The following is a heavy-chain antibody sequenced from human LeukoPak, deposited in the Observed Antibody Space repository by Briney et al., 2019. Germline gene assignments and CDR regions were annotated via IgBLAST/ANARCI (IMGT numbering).Heavy chain of an antibody. CDR2: IRYDGSNK. CDR3: AKDHCSSTSCFLWDY. J-gene: IGHJ4*02. V-gene: IGHV3-30*02. D-gene: IGHD2-2*01. CDR1: GFTFSSYA. Sequence: GGSLRLSCAASGFTFSSYAMSWVRQAPGKGLEWVAFIRYDGSNKYYADSVKGRFTISRDNSKNTLYLQMNSLRAEDTAVYYCAKDHCSSTSCFLWDYWGQGTLVTVSS.